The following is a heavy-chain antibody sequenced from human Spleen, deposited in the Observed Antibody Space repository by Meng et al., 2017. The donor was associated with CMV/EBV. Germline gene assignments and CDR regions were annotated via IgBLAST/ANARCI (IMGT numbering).Heavy chain of an antibody. CDR3: ARQCSGGSCYSDPPPYYYYGMDV. J-gene: IGHJ6*02. CDR2: MNPNSGHT. D-gene: IGHD2-15*01. Sequence: ASVKVSCKASGYTFTGYYMHWVRQVTGQGLEWMGWMNPNSGHTGYAQKFQGRVTMTRNTSTSTAYMELNSLRSEDTAVYYCARQCSGGSCYSDPPPYYYYGMDVWGQGTTVTVSS. V-gene: IGHV1-8*02. CDR1: GYTFTGYY.